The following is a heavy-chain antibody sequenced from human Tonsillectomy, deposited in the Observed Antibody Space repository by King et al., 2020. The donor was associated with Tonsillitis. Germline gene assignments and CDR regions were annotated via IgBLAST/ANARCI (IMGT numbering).Heavy chain of an antibody. J-gene: IGHJ4*02. CDR3: ARNYYDSSGIYFDY. V-gene: IGHV4-38-2*01. D-gene: IGHD3-22*01. CDR2: IYHSGST. CDR1: GYSISSGYY. Sequence: VQLQESGPGLVKPSETLSLTCAVSGYSISSGYYWGWIRQPPGKGLEWIGSIYHSGSTYYNPSLKSRVTISVDTSKNQFSLKLSSVTAADTAVYYCARNYYDSSGIYFDYWGQGNLVTVSS.